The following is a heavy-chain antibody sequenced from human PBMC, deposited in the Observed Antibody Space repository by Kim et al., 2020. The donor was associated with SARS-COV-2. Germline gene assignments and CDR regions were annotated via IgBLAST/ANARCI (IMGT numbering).Heavy chain of an antibody. CDR3: ARDKRIGVYYDILTPIDY. D-gene: IGHD3-9*01. CDR2: ISAYNGNT. J-gene: IGHJ4*02. Sequence: ASVKVSCKASGYTFTSYGISWVRQAPGQGLEWMGWISAYNGNTNYAQKLQGRVTMTTDTSTSTAYMELRSLRSDDTAVYYCARDKRIGVYYDILTPIDYWGQGTLVTVSS. CDR1: GYTFTSYG. V-gene: IGHV1-18*01.